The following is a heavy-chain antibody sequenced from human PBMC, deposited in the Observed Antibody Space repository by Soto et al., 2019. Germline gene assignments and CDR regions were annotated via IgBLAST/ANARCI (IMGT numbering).Heavy chain of an antibody. CDR3: VSFYEALDF. Sequence: GGSLRLSCAASGFTFSSYAMHWVRQAPGKGLEWVAIISYDGSNKYYADSVKGRFTISRDNSNHMLYLQVNSLRPDDTAVYYCVSFYEALDFWGQGTLVTVSS. V-gene: IGHV3-30-3*01. D-gene: IGHD3-16*01. J-gene: IGHJ1*01. CDR1: GFTFSSYA. CDR2: ISYDGSNK.